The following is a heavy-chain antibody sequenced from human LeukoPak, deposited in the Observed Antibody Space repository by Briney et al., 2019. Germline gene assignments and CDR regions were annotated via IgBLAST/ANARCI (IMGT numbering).Heavy chain of an antibody. J-gene: IGHJ4*02. Sequence: GESLKISCRGFGYSFSTHWIGWVRQMPGKGLEWMGIIYPGDSDTRYSPSFQGQVTISADKSISTAYLQWSSLKASDTAMYYCARREGGYSSSWVDYWGQGTLVTVSS. CDR1: GYSFSTHW. CDR3: ARREGGYSSSWVDY. D-gene: IGHD6-13*01. CDR2: IYPGDSDT. V-gene: IGHV5-51*01.